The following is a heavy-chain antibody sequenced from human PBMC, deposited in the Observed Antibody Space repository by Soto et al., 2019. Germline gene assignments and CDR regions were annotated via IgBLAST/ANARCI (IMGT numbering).Heavy chain of an antibody. D-gene: IGHD6-6*01. J-gene: IGHJ6*02. CDR2: ISGSGGST. CDR3: RQSSSSRPDYSYRMDV. CDR1: GVTFSNYA. Sequence: EVQLLESGGGLVQPGGSLRLSCADSGVTFSNYAMSWVHQAPGKGLEWVSAISGSGGSTHYADSVKGRFTISRDNSKNTLFLQMNSLRAEDTAVYYCRQSSSSRPDYSYRMDVWGQGTTVTVSS. V-gene: IGHV3-23*01.